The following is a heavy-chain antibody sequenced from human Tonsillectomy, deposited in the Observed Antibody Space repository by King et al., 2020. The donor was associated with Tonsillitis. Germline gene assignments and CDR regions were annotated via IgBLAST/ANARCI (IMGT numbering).Heavy chain of an antibody. D-gene: IGHD4-23*01. J-gene: IGHJ3*02. CDR1: GFTFSSYA. CDR3: VKFGGNENDAFDI. V-gene: IGHV3-64D*06. Sequence: VQLVESGGGLVQPGGSLRLSCSASGFTFSSYAMHLVRQAPGKGLEYVSASRSNGGSTYYADSVKGRFTISRDNSKNTLYLQMSSLRAEDTAVYYCVKFGGNENDAFDIWGQGTMVTVSS. CDR2: SRSNGGST.